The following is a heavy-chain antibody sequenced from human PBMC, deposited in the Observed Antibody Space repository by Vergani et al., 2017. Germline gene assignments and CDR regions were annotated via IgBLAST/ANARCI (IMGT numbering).Heavy chain of an antibody. V-gene: IGHV4-39*07. CDR1: GGSISSSSYY. CDR3: ARDLGQQLATEGYFDY. J-gene: IGHJ4*02. D-gene: IGHD6-13*01. CDR2: IYYSGST. Sequence: QLQLQESGPGLVKPSETLSLTCTVSGGSISSSSYYWGWIRQPPGKGLEWIGSIYYSGSTYYNPSLKSRVTISVDTSKNQFSLKLSSVTAADTAVYYCARDLGQQLATEGYFDYWGQGTLVTVSS.